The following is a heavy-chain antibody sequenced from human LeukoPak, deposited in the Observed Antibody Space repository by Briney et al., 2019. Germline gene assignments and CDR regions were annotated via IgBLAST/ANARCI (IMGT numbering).Heavy chain of an antibody. CDR2: ISGSGGST. D-gene: IGHD3-3*01. CDR1: GFRVSDYY. Sequence: GGSLRLSCAVSGFRVSDYYMSWVRQAPGKGLEWVSAISGSGGSTYYADSVKGRFTISRDNSKNTLYLQMNSLRAEDTAVYYCAATGVIIPYGMDVWGQGTTVTVSS. J-gene: IGHJ6*02. V-gene: IGHV3-23*01. CDR3: AATGVIIPYGMDV.